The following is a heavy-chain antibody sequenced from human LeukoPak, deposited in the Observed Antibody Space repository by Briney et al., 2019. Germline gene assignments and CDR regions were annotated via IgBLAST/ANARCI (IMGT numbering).Heavy chain of an antibody. CDR3: STGMTSGDY. Sequence: ASVKISCKASGYTFTDYYMHWVQQAPGKGLEWMGRVDPVDGEAIYAPNVRDKITLTADTSTDTVYMKLSSLTSEDTAVYYCSTGMTSGDYWGQGTLVTVSS. CDR2: VDPVDGEA. D-gene: IGHD1-14*01. V-gene: IGHV1-69-2*01. CDR1: GYTFTDYY. J-gene: IGHJ4*02.